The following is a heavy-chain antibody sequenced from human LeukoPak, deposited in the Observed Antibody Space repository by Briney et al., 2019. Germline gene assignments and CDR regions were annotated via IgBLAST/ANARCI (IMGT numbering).Heavy chain of an antibody. Sequence: SETLSLTRAVYGGSFSGYYWRWLRPPPGKGLEWLGENNHSESTHYNPSLKSRVTISVATSKNQFSLKLSSVPAADTAVYYGARRYDSSGYNRPHNYYYYYMDVWGKGTTVTISS. CDR3: ARRYDSSGYNRPHNYYYYYMDV. J-gene: IGHJ6*03. CDR1: GGSFSGYY. CDR2: NNHSEST. D-gene: IGHD3-22*01. V-gene: IGHV4-34*01.